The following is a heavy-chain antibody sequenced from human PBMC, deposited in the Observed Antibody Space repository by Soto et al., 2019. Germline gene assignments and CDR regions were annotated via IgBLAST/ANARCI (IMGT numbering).Heavy chain of an antibody. CDR1: VSTITTSNW. V-gene: IGHV4-28*01. CDR3: ARREIQGPIDY. J-gene: IGHJ4*02. Sequence: PPEPQTRTPLIFVSTITTSNWSVWKHQPAGKVLVLIGYIYYSGTTYYNPSLKSRVTMSVDTSKNQFSLKLTSVTAVDTAVYYCARREIQGPIDYWGQGTLVTVSS. CDR2: IYYSGTT. D-gene: IGHD1-26*01.